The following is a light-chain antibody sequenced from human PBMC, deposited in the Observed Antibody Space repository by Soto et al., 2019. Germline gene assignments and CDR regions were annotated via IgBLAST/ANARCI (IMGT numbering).Light chain of an antibody. CDR3: QQYESLPLT. V-gene: IGKV1-33*01. CDR2: DAS. J-gene: IGKJ5*01. Sequence: DIHLTQSPSSLSASVGDRVTTTCQASQDINKNLIWYQQKPGKAPKLLIYDASDLETGVPSRFSGSGYGTGFNFTISSLQAEDFATYYCQQYESLPLTFGQGTRLEIK. CDR1: QDINKN.